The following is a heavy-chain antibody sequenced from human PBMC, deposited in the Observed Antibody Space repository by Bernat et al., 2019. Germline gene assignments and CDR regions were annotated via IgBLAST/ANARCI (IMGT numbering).Heavy chain of an antibody. J-gene: IGHJ4*02. V-gene: IGHV1-69*01. CDR3: ARSVEGDYGDYVFDY. D-gene: IGHD4-17*01. Sequence: QVQLVQSGAEVKKPGSSVKASCKASAGTFSSYAISWVRQAPGQGLGWMGGIIPIFGTANYAQKFQGRVTTTADESTSTAYMELSSLRSEDTAVYYCARSVEGDYGDYVFDYWGQGTLVTVSS. CDR2: IIPIFGTA. CDR1: AGTFSSYA.